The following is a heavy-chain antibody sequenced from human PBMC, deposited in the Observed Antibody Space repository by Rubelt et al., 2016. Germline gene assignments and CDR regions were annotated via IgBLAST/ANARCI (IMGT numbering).Heavy chain of an antibody. D-gene: IGHD1-26*01. CDR2: IYYSGST. CDR1: GGSISSYY. J-gene: IGHJ4*02. CDR3: ARWSQSWELSYYFDY. Sequence: QVQLQESGPGLVKPSETLSLTCTVSGGSISSYYWSWIRQPPGKGLEWIGYIYYSGSTNYNPSLKSRVTISVDTSKNQLSLKLSSLTAADTAVYYCARWSQSWELSYYFDYWGQGTLVTVSS. V-gene: IGHV4-59*01.